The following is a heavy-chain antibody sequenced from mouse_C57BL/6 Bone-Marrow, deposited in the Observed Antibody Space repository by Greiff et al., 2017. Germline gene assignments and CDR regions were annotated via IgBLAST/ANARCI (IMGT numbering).Heavy chain of an antibody. CDR3: ARDYYGSSYNAMDY. CDR2: ISDGGSYT. CDR1: GFTFSSYA. V-gene: IGHV5-4*01. J-gene: IGHJ4*01. Sequence: VQLQQSGGGLVKPGGSLKLSCAASGFTFSSYAMSWVRQTPEKRLEWVATISDGGSYTYYPDNVKGRFTISRDNAKNNLYLQMSHLKSEDTAMYYCARDYYGSSYNAMDYWGQGTSVTVSS. D-gene: IGHD1-1*01.